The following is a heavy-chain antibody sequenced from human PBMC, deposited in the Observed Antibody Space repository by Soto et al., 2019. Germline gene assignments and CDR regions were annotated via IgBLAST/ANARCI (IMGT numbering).Heavy chain of an antibody. CDR3: ASPNHEAATGTTYLVRDYYGMYV. CDR1: GYTFTGYY. D-gene: IGHD4-17*01. CDR2: INPNSGGT. V-gene: IGHV1-2*04. J-gene: IGHJ6*02. Sequence: ASVKVSCKASGYTFTGYYMHWVRQAPGQGLEWMGWINPNSGGTNYAQKFQGWVTMTRDTSISTAYMELSSLRSEDTAVYYCASPNHEAATGTTYLVRDYYGMYVWGQGTTVTVSS.